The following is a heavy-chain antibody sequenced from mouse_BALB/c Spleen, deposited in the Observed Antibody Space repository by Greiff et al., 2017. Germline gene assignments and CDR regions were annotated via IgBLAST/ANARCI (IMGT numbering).Heavy chain of an antibody. D-gene: IGHD2-2*01. Sequence: VHVKQSGPELVKPGASVKISCKASGYSFTGYFMNWVMQSHGKSLEWIGRINPYNGDTFYNQKFKGKATLTVDKSSSTAHMELLSLTSEDSAVYYCGRLGGYDGWFAYWGQGTLVTVSA. CDR2: INPYNGDT. CDR1: GYSFTGYF. V-gene: IGHV1-20*01. J-gene: IGHJ3*01. CDR3: GRLGGYDGWFAY.